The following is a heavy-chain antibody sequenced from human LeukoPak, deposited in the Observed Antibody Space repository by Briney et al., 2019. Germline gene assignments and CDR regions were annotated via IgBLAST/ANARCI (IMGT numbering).Heavy chain of an antibody. Sequence: SETLSLTCTVSGGSISSSSYYWGWIGQPPGKGLEWIGSIYYSGSTYYNPSLKSRVTISVDTSKNQFSLKLSSVTAADTAVYYCARQSSGYSLLFDYWGQGTLVTVSS. CDR2: IYYSGST. D-gene: IGHD3-22*01. J-gene: IGHJ4*02. CDR3: ARQSSGYSLLFDY. V-gene: IGHV4-39*01. CDR1: GGSISSSSYY.